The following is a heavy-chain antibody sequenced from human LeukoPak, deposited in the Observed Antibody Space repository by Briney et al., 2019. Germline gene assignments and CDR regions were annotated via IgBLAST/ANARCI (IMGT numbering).Heavy chain of an antibody. J-gene: IGHJ6*02. Sequence: SETLSLTCAVYGGSFSGYYWSWIRQPPGKGLDWIGEINHSGSTNYNPSLKSRVTISVDTSKNQFSLKLSSVTAADTAVYYCARGRGIVGVAAAPYGMDVWGQGTTVTVSS. CDR1: GGSFSGYY. CDR3: ARGRGIVGVAAAPYGMDV. V-gene: IGHV4-34*01. CDR2: INHSGST. D-gene: IGHD1-26*01.